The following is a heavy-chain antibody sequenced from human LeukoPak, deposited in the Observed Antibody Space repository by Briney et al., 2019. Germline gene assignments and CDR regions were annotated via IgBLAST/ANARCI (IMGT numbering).Heavy chain of an antibody. CDR2: INHSGYT. CDR1: GVPFSNYY. J-gene: IGHJ4*02. CDR3: TRAVAGHPY. V-gene: IGHV4-34*01. Sequence: SETLSLTCAVSGVPFSNYYWSWVRQSPTKGLEWIGEINHSGYTNYNPSLKSRVTISIDTSKNQFSLMLTSVTAADTAVYYCTRAVAGHPYWGQGTLVTVSS. D-gene: IGHD6-19*01.